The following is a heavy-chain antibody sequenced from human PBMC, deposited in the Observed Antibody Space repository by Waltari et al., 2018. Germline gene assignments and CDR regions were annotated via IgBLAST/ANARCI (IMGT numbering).Heavy chain of an antibody. V-gene: IGHV3-23*01. Sequence: EVQVLESGGGLVQLGGSLRLPCAASASIFNNSPINWVRQAPGKGLEWVSGIKGYGDKTYYADSVKGRFTLSRDNSRNTLSLQMNSLRAEDTAVYYCAKAHFYDTSGYIEHWGQGTLVTVSS. D-gene: IGHD3-22*01. J-gene: IGHJ5*02. CDR1: ASIFNNSP. CDR2: IKGYGDKT. CDR3: AKAHFYDTSGYIEH.